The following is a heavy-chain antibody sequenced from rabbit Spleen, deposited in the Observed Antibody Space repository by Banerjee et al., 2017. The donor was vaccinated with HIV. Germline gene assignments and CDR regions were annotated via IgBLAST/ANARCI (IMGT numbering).Heavy chain of an antibody. Sequence: QSLEESGGGLVKPGASLTLTCKASGFSFNSGYDMRWVRQAPGKGLEWVACAYAGSSGATYSATWAKGRFTISKTSSTTVTLQMTSLTAADTATYFCARDTGTSFSTYGMDLWGQGTLVTVS. CDR3: ARDTGTSFSTYGMDL. CDR1: GFSFNSGYD. D-gene: IGHD8-1*01. V-gene: IGHV1S40*01. CDR2: AYAGSSGAT. J-gene: IGHJ6*01.